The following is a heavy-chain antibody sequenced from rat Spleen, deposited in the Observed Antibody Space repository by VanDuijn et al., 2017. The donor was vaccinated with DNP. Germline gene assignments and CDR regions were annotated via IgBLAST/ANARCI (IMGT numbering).Heavy chain of an antibody. D-gene: IGHD1-1*01. J-gene: IGHJ2*01. CDR2: IWSDGDT. V-gene: IGHV2-34*01. CDR3: ARDGQWDYLDY. Sequence: QVQLKESGPGLVQPSETLSLTCTVSGFSLTSYSVSWVRQPSGKGPEWMGRIWSDGDTAYNSALKSRLSISRDTSKSPVFLKMNSLKPEDTATYYCARDGQWDYLDYWGQGIMVTVAS. CDR1: GFSLTSYS.